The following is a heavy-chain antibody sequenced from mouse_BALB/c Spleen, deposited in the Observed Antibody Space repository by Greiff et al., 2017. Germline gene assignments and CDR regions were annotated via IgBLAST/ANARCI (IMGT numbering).Heavy chain of an antibody. D-gene: IGHD1-2*01. CDR3: ARVILRPYYFDY. J-gene: IGHJ2*01. CDR1: GYSITSDYA. Sequence: EVKLVESGPGLVKPSQSLSLTCSVTGYSITSDYAWNWIRQFPGNKLEWMGYISYSGSTSYNPSLKSRISITRDTSKNQFFLQLNSVTTEDTATYYCARVILRPYYFDYWGQGTTLTVSS. V-gene: IGHV3-2*02. CDR2: ISYSGST.